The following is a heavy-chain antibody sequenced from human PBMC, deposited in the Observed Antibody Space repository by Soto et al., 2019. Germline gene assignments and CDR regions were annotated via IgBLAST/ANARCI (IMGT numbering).Heavy chain of an antibody. CDR2: IHNTGNT. V-gene: IGHV4-30-4*01. Sequence: QVQLQESGPGLVMPSQTLSLTCAVSGGSIDDINSYWTWIRQSPGRSPEWIGYIHNTGNTFYSPSLKRRLAIAIDRSKSQFSLKLSAVTAADTAFYYCDRSTYCEGYPHFFADWGQGTLVTVSS. CDR3: DRSTYCEGYPHFFAD. J-gene: IGHJ4*02. CDR1: GGSIDDINSY. D-gene: IGHD3-16*02.